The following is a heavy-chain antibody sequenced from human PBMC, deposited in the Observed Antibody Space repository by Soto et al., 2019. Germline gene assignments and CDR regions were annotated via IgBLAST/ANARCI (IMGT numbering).Heavy chain of an antibody. J-gene: IGHJ4*02. Sequence: GASVKVSCKASGGTFSSYTISWVRQAPGQGLEWMGGIIPIFGTANYAQKFQGRVTITADESTSTAYMELSSLRSEDTAVYYCARSLWFGELLRPLDYWGQGTLVTVSS. V-gene: IGHV1-69*13. D-gene: IGHD3-10*01. CDR2: IIPIFGTA. CDR1: GGTFSSYT. CDR3: ARSLWFGELLRPLDY.